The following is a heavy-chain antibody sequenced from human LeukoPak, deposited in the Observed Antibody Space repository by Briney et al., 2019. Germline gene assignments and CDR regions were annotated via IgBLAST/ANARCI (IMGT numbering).Heavy chain of an antibody. CDR3: ARGGYYYGSGSYRPASLDY. CDR1: GGSISSYY. Sequence: SETLSLTCTVSGGSISSYYWSWIRQPPGKGLEWIGYIYYSGSTNYNPSLKSRVTISVDTSKNQFSLKLSSVTAADTAVYYCARGGYYYGSGSYRPASLDYWGQGTLVTVSS. J-gene: IGHJ4*02. V-gene: IGHV4-59*12. D-gene: IGHD3-10*01. CDR2: IYYSGST.